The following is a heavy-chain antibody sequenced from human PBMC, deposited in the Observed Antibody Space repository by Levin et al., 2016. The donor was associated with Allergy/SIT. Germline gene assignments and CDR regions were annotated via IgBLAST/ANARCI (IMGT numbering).Heavy chain of an antibody. D-gene: IGHD2-2*02. V-gene: IGHV3-23*01. Sequence: WIRQPPGKGLEWVSGISGSGGDTYHADSVKGRFTISRDNSKNTLYLQMNSLRVEDTAVYYCARFYCGATSCYRSMDVWGQGTTVTVSS. CDR2: ISGSGGDT. CDR3: ARFYCGATSCYRSMDV. J-gene: IGHJ6*02.